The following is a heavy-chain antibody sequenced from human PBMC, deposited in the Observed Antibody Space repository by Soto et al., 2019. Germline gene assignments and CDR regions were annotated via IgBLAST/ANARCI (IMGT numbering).Heavy chain of an antibody. Sequence: EVQLVESGGGLVQPGGSLRLSCAASGFTFSSYSMNWVRQAPGKGLEWVSYISSSSSTIYYADSVKGRFTISRDNAKNSLYLQMNSLRDEDTAVYYCAREPRGFWSGPKPHILDYWGQGTLVTGSS. D-gene: IGHD3-3*01. CDR3: AREPRGFWSGPKPHILDY. CDR2: ISSSSSTI. J-gene: IGHJ4*02. V-gene: IGHV3-48*02. CDR1: GFTFSSYS.